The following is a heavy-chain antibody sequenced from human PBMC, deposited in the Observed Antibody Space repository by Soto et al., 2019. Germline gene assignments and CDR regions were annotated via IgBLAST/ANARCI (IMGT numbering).Heavy chain of an antibody. CDR1: SASISSSNW. D-gene: IGHD5-12*01. J-gene: IGHJ6*03. V-gene: IGHV4-4*02. CDR2: IYHSGST. Sequence: SETLSLTCAVSSASISSSNWWSWVRHPPGKGLEWIGEIYHSGSTNYNPSLKSRVTISVDKSKNQFSLKLSSVTAADTAVYYCARTYSGYDLDDYYYYMDVWGKGTTVTVSS. CDR3: ARTYSGYDLDDYYYYMDV.